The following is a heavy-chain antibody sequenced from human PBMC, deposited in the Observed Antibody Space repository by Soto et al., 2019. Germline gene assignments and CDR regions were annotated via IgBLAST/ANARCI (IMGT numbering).Heavy chain of an antibody. Sequence: GPSVTVAFKASGYTFTRYYMHWVRQAPGQELEWMGGIIPIFGTANYAQKFQGRVTITADESTSTAYMELNSLGAEDTAVYYCTRDPLIAVAAYDAFDIWGQGTSVTVSS. CDR2: IIPIFGTA. J-gene: IGHJ3*02. CDR1: GYTFTRYY. D-gene: IGHD6-19*01. CDR3: TRDPLIAVAAYDAFDI. V-gene: IGHV1-69*13.